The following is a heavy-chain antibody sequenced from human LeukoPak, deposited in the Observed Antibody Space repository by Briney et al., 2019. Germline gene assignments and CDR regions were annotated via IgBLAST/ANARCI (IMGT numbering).Heavy chain of an antibody. CDR1: GYSFTSYW. CDR3: ARRSVVTSFDY. J-gene: IGHJ4*02. Sequence: GESLKIACKGSGYSFTSYWIGWVRQMPGKGLEWMGIIYPGDSDTRYRPSFQGQVTISADKSISTAYLQWSSLKASDTAMYYCARRSVVTSFDYWGQGTLVTVSS. D-gene: IGHD2-21*02. CDR2: IYPGDSDT. V-gene: IGHV5-51*01.